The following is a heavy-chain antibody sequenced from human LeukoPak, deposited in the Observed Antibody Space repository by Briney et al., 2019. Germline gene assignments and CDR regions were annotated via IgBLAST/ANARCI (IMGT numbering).Heavy chain of an antibody. J-gene: IGHJ4*02. CDR2: MWYDGNNK. V-gene: IGHV3-33*01. Sequence: GGSLRLSCAASGFTFSSYGMHWVRQAPGKGLEWVAVMWYDGNNKYYADSVKGRFTISRDNSKNTPYLQMNSLRAEDTAVYYCARDDDAYYYDTSGYPTFDYWGQGTLVIVSS. D-gene: IGHD3-22*01. CDR1: GFTFSSYG. CDR3: ARDDDAYYYDTSGYPTFDY.